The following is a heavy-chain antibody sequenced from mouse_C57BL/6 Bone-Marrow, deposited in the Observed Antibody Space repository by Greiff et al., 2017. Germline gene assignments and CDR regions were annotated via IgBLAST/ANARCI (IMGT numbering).Heavy chain of an antibody. CDR3: TSSLKRAMDY. Sequence: EVKVEESGGGLVQPGGSMKLSCVASGFTFSNYWMNWVRQSPEKGLEWVAQIRLKSDNYATHYAETVKGRFTISRDDSKSSVYLQMNNLRAEDTGIYYCTSSLKRAMDYWGQGTSVTVSS. CDR2: IRLKSDNYAT. CDR1: GFTFSNYW. V-gene: IGHV6-3*01. D-gene: IGHD1-3*01. J-gene: IGHJ4*01.